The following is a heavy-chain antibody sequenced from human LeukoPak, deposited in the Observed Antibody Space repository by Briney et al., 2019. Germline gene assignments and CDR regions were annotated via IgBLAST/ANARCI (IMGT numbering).Heavy chain of an antibody. CDR1: GFTFSSYS. Sequence: GSLGLSCAASGFTFSSYSMNWVRQAPGKGLEWVSSISSSSSYIYYADSVKGRFTISRGNAKNSLYLQMNSLRAEDTAVYYCARTEYDWYFDLWGRGTLVTVSS. CDR3: ARTEYDWYFDL. CDR2: ISSSSSYI. D-gene: IGHD2-2*01. V-gene: IGHV3-21*01. J-gene: IGHJ2*01.